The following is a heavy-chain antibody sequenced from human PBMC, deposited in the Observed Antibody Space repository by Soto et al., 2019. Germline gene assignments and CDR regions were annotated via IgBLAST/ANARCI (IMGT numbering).Heavy chain of an antibody. CDR2: ISAYDYNT. Sequence: ASVKVSCKASGYRFTSYGISWVRQAPGQGLEWLGWISAYDYNTKYALTLQGRVSMSTDTSTITAYMELRSLRSDDTAMYYCARGGYYDSSGSRNYHYYGMNVWGQGTTVTVS. D-gene: IGHD3-22*01. CDR3: ARGGYYDSSGSRNYHYYGMNV. V-gene: IGHV1-18*01. CDR1: GYRFTSYG. J-gene: IGHJ6*02.